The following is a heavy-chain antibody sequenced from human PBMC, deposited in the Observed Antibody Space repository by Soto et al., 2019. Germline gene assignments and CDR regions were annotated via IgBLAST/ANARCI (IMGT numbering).Heavy chain of an antibody. CDR1: GGSISPYY. CDR3: ARKGAAASYAHYYMDV. Sequence: PSETLSLTCTVSGGSISPYYWSWIRQPPGKGLKWIGYVYYSGNTNYNPSLESRVSISVDPSRNRFSLNLTSATAADTAVYHCARKGAAASYAHYYMDVRGRGTAVTVSS. V-gene: IGHV4-59*12. J-gene: IGHJ6*03. D-gene: IGHD6-13*01. CDR2: VYYSGNT.